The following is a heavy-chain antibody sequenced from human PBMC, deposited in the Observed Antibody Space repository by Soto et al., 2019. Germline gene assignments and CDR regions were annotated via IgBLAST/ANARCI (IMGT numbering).Heavy chain of an antibody. Sequence: DVQLLESGGGLVQPGGSLRLSCAASGFTFNNYAMTWIRQATGKGLEWVATVSDSGETSLSADSVKGRLTISRDNFRKTLYLQMNRLRPEDTATYYCAKEMPLGGILGAEPLDYWGQGTLVTVSS. J-gene: IGHJ4*02. D-gene: IGHD1-26*01. CDR1: GFTFNNYA. CDR3: AKEMPLGGILGAEPLDY. V-gene: IGHV3-23*01. CDR2: VSDSGETS.